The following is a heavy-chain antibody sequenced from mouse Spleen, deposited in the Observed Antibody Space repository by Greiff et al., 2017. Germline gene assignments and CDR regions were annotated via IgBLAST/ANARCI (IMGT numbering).Heavy chain of an antibody. J-gene: IGHJ2*01. CDR2: IDPSDSET. D-gene: IGHD4-1*01. CDR1: GYTFTSYW. V-gene: IGHV1-52*01. CDR3: ARNGGNWGDYFDY. Sequence: QVQLQQPGAELVRPGSSVKLSCKASGYTFTSYWMHWVKQRPIQGLEWIGNIDPSDSETHYNQKFKDKATLTVDKSSSTAYMQLSSLTSEDSAVYYCARNGGNWGDYFDYWGQGTTLTVSS.